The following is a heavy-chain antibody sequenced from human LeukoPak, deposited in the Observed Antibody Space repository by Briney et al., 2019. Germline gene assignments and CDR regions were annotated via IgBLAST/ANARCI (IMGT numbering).Heavy chain of an antibody. CDR1: GFAFSSYA. D-gene: IGHD3-22*01. J-gene: IGHJ4*02. Sequence: GGSLRLSCAASGFAFSSYAMSWVRQAPGKGLEYVSGISNTGGRTYYVDSVKGRFTISRDNSKNTLYLQMNSLRAEDTAVYYCAKDQGDRSGYYLDYWGQGTLVTVSS. CDR3: AKDQGDRSGYYLDY. CDR2: ISNTGGRT. V-gene: IGHV3-23*01.